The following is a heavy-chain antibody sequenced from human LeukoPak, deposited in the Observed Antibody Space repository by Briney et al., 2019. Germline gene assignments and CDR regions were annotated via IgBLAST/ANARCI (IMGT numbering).Heavy chain of an antibody. V-gene: IGHV1-3*04. CDR2: INTGNGNT. Sequence: GGSLRLSCKASGYISSSYAMHWVRQAPGQRLEWMGWINTGNGNTKYSQKFQGRVTITRDTSASTAYMELSSLRSEDTAVYYCATDPPMVRGVWYWGQGTLVTVSS. D-gene: IGHD3-10*01. CDR1: GYISSSYA. CDR3: ATDPPMVRGVWY. J-gene: IGHJ4*02.